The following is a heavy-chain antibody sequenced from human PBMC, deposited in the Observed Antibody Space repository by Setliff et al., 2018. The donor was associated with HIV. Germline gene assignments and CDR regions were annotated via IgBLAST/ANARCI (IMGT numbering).Heavy chain of an antibody. D-gene: IGHD3-10*01. CDR2: VYNSGGT. CDR1: GGSISSQY. V-gene: IGHV4-4*08. CDR3: APRHHKYGFL. J-gene: IGHJ4*02. Sequence: PSETLSLTCTVSGGSISSQYWSWIRQTPGKGLESIGYVYNSGGTNYNPSLSSRVTISVDTSKNQFSLKLNSVTAADTALYYCAPRHHKYGFLWGQGTLVTVSS.